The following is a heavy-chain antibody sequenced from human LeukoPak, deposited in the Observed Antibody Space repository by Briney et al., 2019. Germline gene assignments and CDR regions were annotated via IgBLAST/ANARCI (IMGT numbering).Heavy chain of an antibody. J-gene: IGHJ5*02. Sequence: GSSVKVSCKVSGYTLTELSMHWVRQAPGKGLEGMGGFDPEDGETNYAQKFQGRVTITEDTSTDTAYMWLSSLRSEDTAVYYSATERVEMATGYNWFDPWGQGTLVTVSS. V-gene: IGHV1-24*01. D-gene: IGHD5-24*01. CDR2: FDPEDGET. CDR1: GYTLTELS. CDR3: ATERVEMATGYNWFDP.